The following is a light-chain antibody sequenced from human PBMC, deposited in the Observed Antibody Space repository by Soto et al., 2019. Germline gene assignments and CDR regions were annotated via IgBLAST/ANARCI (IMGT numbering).Light chain of an antibody. CDR3: AAWDDSLSGYV. V-gene: IGLV1-47*02. CDR1: SSGIGSAS. CDR2: VND. Sequence: QSVLTQPPSASGTPGQMVTISCSGSSSGIGSASVYWYQHLPGAAPKLLIYVNDQRPSGVPDRFSGSKSGTSASLAISGLRSEDEGDYYCAAWDDSLSGYVFGTGTKVTVL. J-gene: IGLJ1*01.